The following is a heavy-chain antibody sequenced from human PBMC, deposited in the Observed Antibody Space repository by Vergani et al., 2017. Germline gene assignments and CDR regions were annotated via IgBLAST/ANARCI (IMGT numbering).Heavy chain of an antibody. D-gene: IGHD2-2*01. Sequence: QVQLVQSGAEVKKPGSSVKVSCKASGATFRSNTISWVRQVPGQGLEWMGRISAYNGNTNYAQKLQGRVTMTTDTSTSTAYMELMSLRSDDTAVYYCARDPDIVVVPAAPYYYYYYGMDVWGQGTTVTVSS. CDR2: ISAYNGNT. CDR1: GATFRSNT. V-gene: IGHV1-18*01. J-gene: IGHJ6*02. CDR3: ARDPDIVVVPAAPYYYYYYGMDV.